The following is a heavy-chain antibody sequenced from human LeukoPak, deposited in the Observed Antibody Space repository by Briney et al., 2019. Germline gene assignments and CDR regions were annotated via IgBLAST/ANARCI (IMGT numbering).Heavy chain of an antibody. V-gene: IGHV3-30*18. CDR2: ISYDGSNK. J-gene: IGHJ3*02. D-gene: IGHD6-13*01. CDR3: AKQAGIAAAGNTQAFDI. CDR1: GFTFSSYG. Sequence: GGSLRLSCAASGFTFSSYGMHWVRQAPGKGLEWVAVISYDGSNKYYADSVKGRFTISRDNSKNTLYLQMNSLRAEDTAVYYCAKQAGIAAAGNTQAFDIWGQGTMVTVSS.